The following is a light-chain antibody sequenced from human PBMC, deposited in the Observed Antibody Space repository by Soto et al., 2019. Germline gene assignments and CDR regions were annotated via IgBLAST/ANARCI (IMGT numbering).Light chain of an antibody. CDR1: QTISSW. Sequence: DIQMTQSPSTLSGSVGDRVTITCRASQTISSWLAWYQQKPGKAPNLLIFDASTLESGVPSRFSGSGSGTEFTLTITSLQSEDFGVYYCQQYNNWPRTFGQGTKVDIK. CDR3: QQYNNWPRT. CDR2: DAS. V-gene: IGKV1-5*01. J-gene: IGKJ1*01.